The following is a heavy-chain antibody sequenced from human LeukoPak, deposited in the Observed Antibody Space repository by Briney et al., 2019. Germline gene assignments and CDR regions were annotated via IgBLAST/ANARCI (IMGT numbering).Heavy chain of an antibody. J-gene: IGHJ6*03. CDR2: IYYSGST. V-gene: IGHV4-39*01. CDR3: ARRQYYMDV. Sequence: PSETLSPTCTVSGGSISSSSYYWGWIRQPPGKGLEWIGSIYYSGSTYYNPSLKSRVTISVDTSKNQFSLKLSSVTAADTAVYYCARRQYYMDVWGKGTTVTVSS. CDR1: GGSISSSSYY.